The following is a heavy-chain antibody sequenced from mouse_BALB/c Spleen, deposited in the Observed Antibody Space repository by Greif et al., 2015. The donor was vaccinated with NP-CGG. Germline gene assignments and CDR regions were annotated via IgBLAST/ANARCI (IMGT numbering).Heavy chain of an antibody. J-gene: IGHJ1*01. CDR2: SRNKANDYTT. D-gene: IGHD2-2*01. V-gene: IGHV7-1*02. Sequence: EVKVVESGGGLVQPGGSLRLSCATPGFTFSDFYMEWVRQPPGKRLEWIAASRNKANDYTTEYSASVKGRFIVSRDTSQSILYLQMNALRAEDTAIYYCARDDGYYWYFDVRGAGTTVTVSS. CDR3: ARDDGYYWYFDV. CDR1: GFTFSDFY.